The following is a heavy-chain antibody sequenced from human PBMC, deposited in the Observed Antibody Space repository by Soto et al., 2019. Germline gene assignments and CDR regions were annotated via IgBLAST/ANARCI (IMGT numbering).Heavy chain of an antibody. CDR1: GDIFTNFD. Sequence: QVQLVQPGAEVRKPGASVKVSCKASGDIFTNFDFNWVRQATGQGLEWIGWMRANSGDTGHDQKFQGRVRMTRDTSMSTAHMELSSLRAEDTAVYYCARYIYGQGFQAWGQGTLVFVSS. D-gene: IGHD3-3*02. CDR2: MRANSGDT. V-gene: IGHV1-8*01. CDR3: ARYIYGQGFQA. J-gene: IGHJ5*02.